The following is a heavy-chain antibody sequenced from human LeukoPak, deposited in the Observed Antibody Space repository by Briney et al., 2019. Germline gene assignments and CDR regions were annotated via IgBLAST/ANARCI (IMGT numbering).Heavy chain of an antibody. CDR1: GFTFSGSA. CDR3: AKDASTLWFGVLN. CDR2: IRSKANSYAT. J-gene: IGHJ4*02. V-gene: IGHV3-73*01. Sequence: TGGSLRLSCAASGFTFSGSAMHWVRQASGKGLEWVGRIRSKANSYATAYAASVKGRFTISRDDSKNTAYLQMNSLRAEDTAVYYCAKDASTLWFGVLNWGQGTLVTVSS. D-gene: IGHD3-10*01.